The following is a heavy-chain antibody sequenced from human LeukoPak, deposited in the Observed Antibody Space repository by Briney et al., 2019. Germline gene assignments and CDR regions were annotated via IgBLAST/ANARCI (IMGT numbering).Heavy chain of an antibody. J-gene: IGHJ4*02. Sequence: ASVKVSCKASGYTFTSYYMHWVRQAPGQRLEWMGIINPSGGSTSYAQKFQGRVTMTRDTSTSTVYMELSSLRSEDTAVYYCANTLEWVHFDYWGQGTLVTVSS. CDR3: ANTLEWVHFDY. CDR1: GYTFTSYY. D-gene: IGHD3-3*01. V-gene: IGHV1-46*01. CDR2: INPSGGST.